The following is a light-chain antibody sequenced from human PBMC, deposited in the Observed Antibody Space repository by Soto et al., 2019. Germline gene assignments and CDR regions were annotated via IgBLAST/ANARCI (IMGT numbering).Light chain of an antibody. CDR2: SAT. CDR3: QQSFVTPRT. V-gene: IGKV1-39*01. Sequence: DIQLTQSPSSLSASVGDRVTITFRVSQGISSYLNWYRQKPGKVPKLLIYSATTLQSGVPSRFSGSGSGTDFTLTISSLQPEDFATYYCQQSFVTPRTFGQGTKVDIK. CDR1: QGISSY. J-gene: IGKJ1*01.